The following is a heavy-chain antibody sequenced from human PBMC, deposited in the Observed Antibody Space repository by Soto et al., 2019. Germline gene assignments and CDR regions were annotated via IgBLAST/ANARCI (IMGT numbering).Heavy chain of an antibody. CDR2: IHYSGST. CDR3: ARDRSLIGDANFDY. D-gene: IGHD2-8*01. CDR1: GASMRSHY. V-gene: IGHV4-59*11. Sequence: SEMLSLTCNVSGASMRSHYWSWIRQPPGKGLEWIAYIHYSGSTNYNPSLESRLTISVDTSKNQFSLKMTSVTAADTAMYYCARDRSLIGDANFDYWGRGTLVTVSS. J-gene: IGHJ4*02.